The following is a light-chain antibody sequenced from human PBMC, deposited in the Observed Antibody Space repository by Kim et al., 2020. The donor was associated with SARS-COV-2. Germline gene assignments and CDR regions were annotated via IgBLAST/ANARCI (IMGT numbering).Light chain of an antibody. CDR1: QSVNSY. Sequence: SPGDRATLSCRASQSVNSYLAWYQQKPGQAPRLLIYDASNRATGIPARFIGSGSETDFTLTISSLQSEDFAVYYCQQSNDWPPLTFGQGTKVDIK. CDR2: DAS. CDR3: QQSNDWPPLT. V-gene: IGKV3-15*01. J-gene: IGKJ1*01.